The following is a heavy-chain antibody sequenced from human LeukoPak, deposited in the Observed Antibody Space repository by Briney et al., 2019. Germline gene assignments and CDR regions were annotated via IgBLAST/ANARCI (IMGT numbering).Heavy chain of an antibody. J-gene: IGHJ4*02. Sequence: PGGSLRHSCAASGFTFSNYWMNWVRQAPGKGLEWVANIKEDGSEKYYVDSVKGRFTISRDNAKNSLCLQMNSLRAEDTAIYYCVRSGGYWGQGTLVTVSS. D-gene: IGHD1-26*01. CDR1: GFTFSNYW. CDR2: IKEDGSEK. V-gene: IGHV3-7*05. CDR3: VRSGGY.